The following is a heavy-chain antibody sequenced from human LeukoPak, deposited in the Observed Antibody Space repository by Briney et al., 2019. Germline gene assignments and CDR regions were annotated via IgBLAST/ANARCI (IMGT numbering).Heavy chain of an antibody. CDR1: GGTFSSYT. J-gene: IGHJ5*02. Sequence: ASVKVSCKASGGTFSSYTISWVRQAPGQGLEWMGRIIPILGIANYAQKFQGRVTITADKSTSTAYMELSSLRSEDTAVYYRARKADSSGFTPWGQGTLVTVSS. CDR2: IIPILGIA. CDR3: ARKADSSGFTP. V-gene: IGHV1-69*02. D-gene: IGHD3-22*01.